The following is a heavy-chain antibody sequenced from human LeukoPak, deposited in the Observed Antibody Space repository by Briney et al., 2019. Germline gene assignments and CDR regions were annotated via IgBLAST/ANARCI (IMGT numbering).Heavy chain of an antibody. Sequence: GGSLRLSCAASGFTFSSYAMNWVRQAPGKGLEWVSYISSSGSTIYYADSVKGRFTISRDNAKNSLYLQMNSLRAEDTAVYYCARENYDFWSGYYSGWFDPWGQGTLVTVSS. CDR2: ISSSGSTI. D-gene: IGHD3-3*01. J-gene: IGHJ5*02. CDR1: GFTFSSYA. CDR3: ARENYDFWSGYYSGWFDP. V-gene: IGHV3-48*03.